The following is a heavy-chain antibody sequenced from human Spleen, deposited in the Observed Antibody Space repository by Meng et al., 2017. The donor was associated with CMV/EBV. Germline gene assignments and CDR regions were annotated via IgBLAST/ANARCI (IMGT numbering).Heavy chain of an antibody. CDR3: AKDIRNMAGGDY. CDR1: GFTFNIYW. Sequence: GESLKISCAASGFTFNIYWMHWVRQAPGKGLVWVSRINTDGSSVTYADSVKGRFTISRDNAQNTVYLQMNSLRAEDTALYYCAKDIRNMAGGDYWGQGTLVTVSS. CDR2: INTDGSSV. V-gene: IGHV3-74*03. D-gene: IGHD2-21*01. J-gene: IGHJ4*02.